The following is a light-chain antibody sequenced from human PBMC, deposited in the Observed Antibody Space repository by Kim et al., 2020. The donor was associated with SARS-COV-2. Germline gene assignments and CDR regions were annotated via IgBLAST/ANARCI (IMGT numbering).Light chain of an antibody. CDR2: DAS. Sequence: DIILTQSPATLSLSPGERATLSCRASRSVSNYLAWYQQRPDKAPRLLIYDASNRATGVPARFSGSGSGTDFTLTISSLEPADFAVYYCQQRSRDHTFGQGTKLEI. CDR3: QQRSRDHT. CDR1: RSVSNY. J-gene: IGKJ2*01. V-gene: IGKV3-11*01.